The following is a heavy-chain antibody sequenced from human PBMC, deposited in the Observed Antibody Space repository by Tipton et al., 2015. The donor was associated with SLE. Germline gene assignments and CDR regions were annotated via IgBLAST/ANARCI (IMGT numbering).Heavy chain of an antibody. V-gene: IGHV3-66*01. CDR3: AREGQQLVRGGFDY. CDR1: GFTVSSNY. CDR2: IYSGGST. Sequence: SLRLSCAASGFTVSSNYMSWVRQAPGKGLEWVSVIYSGGSTYYADSVKGRFTISRDNSKNTLYLQMNSLRAEDTAVYYCAREGQQLVRGGFDYWGQGTLVTVSS. D-gene: IGHD6-13*01. J-gene: IGHJ4*02.